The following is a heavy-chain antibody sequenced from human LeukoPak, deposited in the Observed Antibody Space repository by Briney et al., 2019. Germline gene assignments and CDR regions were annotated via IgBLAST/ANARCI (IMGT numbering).Heavy chain of an antibody. CDR1: GYTFTSYD. CDR2: MNPNSGNT. D-gene: IGHD6-13*01. V-gene: IGHV1-8*01. J-gene: IGHJ6*03. CDR3: ARGLSEYSSSWYWGCYYYYMDV. Sequence: GASVKASCKASGYTFTSYDINWVRQATGQGLEWMGWMNPNSGNTGYAQKFQGRVTMTRNTSISTAYMELSSLRSEDTAVYYCARGLSEYSSSWYWGCYYYYMDVWGKGTTVTISS.